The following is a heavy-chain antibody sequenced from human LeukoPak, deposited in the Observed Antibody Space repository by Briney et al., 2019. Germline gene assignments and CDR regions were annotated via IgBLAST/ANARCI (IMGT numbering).Heavy chain of an antibody. CDR3: ARTSYQLLRNNWFDP. Sequence: SETLSLTCTVSGGSISSSSYYWGWIRQPPGKGLEWIGEINHSGSTNYNPSLKSRVTISVDTSKNQFSLKLSSVTAADTAVYYCARTSYQLLRNNWFDPWGQGTLVTVSS. J-gene: IGHJ5*02. V-gene: IGHV4-39*07. D-gene: IGHD2-2*01. CDR2: INHSGST. CDR1: GGSISSSSYY.